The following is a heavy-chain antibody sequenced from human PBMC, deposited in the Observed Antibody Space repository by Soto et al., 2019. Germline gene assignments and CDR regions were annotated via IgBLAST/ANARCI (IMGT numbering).Heavy chain of an antibody. D-gene: IGHD5-12*01. CDR3: ARGLRGVLDY. V-gene: IGHV3-33*01. J-gene: IGHJ4*02. CDR2: ISNDENIK. CDR1: GFNFGNFG. Sequence: GGSLRLSCVASGFNFGNFGMHWVRQAPGKGLEWLTVISNDENIKQDSARGRFAIARDNSKNTLYLHLTSLRAEDTAIYYCARGLRGVLDYWGQGTLVTVSS.